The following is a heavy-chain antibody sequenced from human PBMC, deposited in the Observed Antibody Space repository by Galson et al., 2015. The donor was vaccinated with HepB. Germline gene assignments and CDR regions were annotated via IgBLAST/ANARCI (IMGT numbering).Heavy chain of an antibody. CDR1: GGSYSNYY. D-gene: IGHD2-15*01. J-gene: IGHJ4*02. V-gene: IGHV4-34*01. CDR2: INHSRSI. CDR3: ALRLVAPLHSDY. Sequence: ETLSLTCAVYGGSYSNYYWSWIRQAPGKGLEWIGEINHSRSIKYNPSLKSRVTISLGTPKNQFSLKLTSVTAADTAVYHCALRLVAPLHSDYWGEGTLVTVSS.